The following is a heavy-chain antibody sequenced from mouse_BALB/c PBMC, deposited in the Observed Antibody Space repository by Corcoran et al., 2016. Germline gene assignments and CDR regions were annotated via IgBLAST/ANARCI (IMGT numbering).Heavy chain of an antibody. V-gene: IGHV9-1*02. J-gene: IGHJ3*01. D-gene: IGHD1-1*01. CDR2: INTDTGEP. Sequence: QIPLVQSGPELKKPGETVKISCKASGYTFTNYGMNWVKQAPVKGLKWMGWINTDTGEPTYADDFKGRFAFSLETSARTAYLQINNLKNEDMATYFCARDDGSSQAWFAYWGQGTLVTVSA. CDR3: ARDDGSSQAWFAY. CDR1: GYTFTNYG.